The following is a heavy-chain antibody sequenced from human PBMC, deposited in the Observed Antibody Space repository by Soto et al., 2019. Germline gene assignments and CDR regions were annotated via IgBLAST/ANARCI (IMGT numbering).Heavy chain of an antibody. V-gene: IGHV1-18*04. CDR2: ISAYNGNT. D-gene: IGHD3-3*01. Sequence: ASVKVSWKASGYTFTSYGISCARQAPGKGLEWMGWISAYNGNTNYAQKLQGRVTMTTDTSTSTAYMELRSLRSDDTAVYYCARDRYYDFWSGYYGAHDYYYYGMDVWGQGTTVTVSS. J-gene: IGHJ6*02. CDR3: ARDRYYDFWSGYYGAHDYYYYGMDV. CDR1: GYTFTSYG.